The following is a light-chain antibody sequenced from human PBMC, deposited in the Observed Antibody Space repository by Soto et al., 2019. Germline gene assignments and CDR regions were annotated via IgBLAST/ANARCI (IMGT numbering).Light chain of an antibody. J-gene: IGKJ4*01. CDR2: WGC. CDR3: QEYYSTPLT. V-gene: IGKV4-1*01. Sequence: DISMTQSPDPLAASLDERTTITCKSSQSVLYSNTNQNYYASYQQNPGPPSKLIIYWGCSRESGVPQRFSGSGYGTDFTLTISSLQAEDVAVYYCQEYYSTPLTFGGGTKVDIK. CDR1: QSVLYSNTNQNY.